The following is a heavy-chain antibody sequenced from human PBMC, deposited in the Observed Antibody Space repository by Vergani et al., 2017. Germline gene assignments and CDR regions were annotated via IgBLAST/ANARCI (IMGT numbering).Heavy chain of an antibody. CDR2: INHSGST. V-gene: IGHV4-34*01. CDR3: ARGRGECGARSTSCYRRSRSFDY. D-gene: IGHD2-2*02. Sequence: QVQLQQWGAGLLKPSETLSLTCAVYGGSFSGYYWSWIRQPPGKGLEWIGEINHSGSTNYNPSLKSRVTISVDTSKNQFSLKLSSVTAADTAVYYCARGRGECGARSTSCYRRSRSFDYWGQGTLVTVSS. J-gene: IGHJ4*02. CDR1: GGSFSGYY.